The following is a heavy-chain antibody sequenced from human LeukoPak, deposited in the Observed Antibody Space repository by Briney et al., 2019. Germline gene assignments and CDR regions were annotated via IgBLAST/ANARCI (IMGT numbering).Heavy chain of an antibody. Sequence: GGSLRLSCAASGFTFSNYAMNWVRQAPGKGLEWVSFIASDHTTYYADSVKGRYTLSRDNAKNSLYLQMNSLRAEDTAVYYCARADYSFFDYWGQGTLVTVSS. J-gene: IGHJ4*02. D-gene: IGHD3-10*01. CDR1: GFTFSNYA. CDR3: ARADYSFFDY. CDR2: IASDHTT. V-gene: IGHV3-69-1*01.